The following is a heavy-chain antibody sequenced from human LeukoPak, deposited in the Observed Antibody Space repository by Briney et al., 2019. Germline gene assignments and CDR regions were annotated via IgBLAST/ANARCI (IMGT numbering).Heavy chain of an antibody. Sequence: GRSLRLSCAASGFTFSSYGMHWVRQAPGKGLEWVAVIWYDGSNKYYADSVKGRFTISRDNSKNTLYLQMNSLRAEDSGLYYCATDVRSSPLGFWGHGTLVTVSS. V-gene: IGHV3-33*01. J-gene: IGHJ4*01. CDR2: IWYDGSNK. CDR3: ATDVRSSPLGF. D-gene: IGHD6-19*01. CDR1: GFTFSSYG.